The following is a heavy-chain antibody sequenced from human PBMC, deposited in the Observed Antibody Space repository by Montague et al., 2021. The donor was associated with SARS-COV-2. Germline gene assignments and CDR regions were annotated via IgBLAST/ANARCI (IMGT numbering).Heavy chain of an antibody. CDR1: GDSTSCPNCY. Sequence: SETLSLTRTVSGDSTSCPNCYWGWIRQPPGKGLDWIGTIYNSGTTYYNPSLQSRLTISIDTSKNQFSLKLSSVTAADTAVYYCARHRNYGDHSLDNWFHPWGQGTLVTVSS. J-gene: IGHJ5*02. CDR3: ARHRNYGDHSLDNWFHP. V-gene: IGHV4-39*01. D-gene: IGHD4-17*01. CDR2: IYNSGTT.